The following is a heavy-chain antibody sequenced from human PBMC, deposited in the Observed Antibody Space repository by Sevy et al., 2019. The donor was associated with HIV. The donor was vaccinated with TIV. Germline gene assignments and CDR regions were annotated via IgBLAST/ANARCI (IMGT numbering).Heavy chain of an antibody. D-gene: IGHD6-25*01. V-gene: IGHV3-11*01. CDR3: ARGFIGAAYYYGMDV. Sequence: GGSLRLSCAASGFTFSDYYMSWIRQAPGKGLEWVSYISSSGSTIYYAVSVKGRFTISRDNAKNSLYLQMNSLRDEDTAVYYCARGFIGAAYYYGMDVWGQGTTVTVSS. CDR2: ISSSGSTI. J-gene: IGHJ6*02. CDR1: GFTFSDYY.